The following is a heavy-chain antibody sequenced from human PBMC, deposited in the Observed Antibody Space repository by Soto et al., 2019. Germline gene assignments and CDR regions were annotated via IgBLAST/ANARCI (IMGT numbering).Heavy chain of an antibody. J-gene: IGHJ5*02. D-gene: IGHD6-13*01. CDR1: GFTFSSYE. CDR3: TRDASRDSSARGWFDP. CDR2: ISSNSAYI. Sequence: PGGSLRLSCAASGFTFSSYEMNWVRQAPGKGLEWVSTISSNSAYIYYTDALRGRFTISRDNAKNSLHLQMNSLRAEDTAVYYCTRDASRDSSARGWFDPWGPGTLVTVSS. V-gene: IGHV3-21*01.